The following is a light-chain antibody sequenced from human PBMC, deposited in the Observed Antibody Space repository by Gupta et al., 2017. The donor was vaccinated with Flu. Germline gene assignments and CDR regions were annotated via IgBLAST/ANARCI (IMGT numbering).Light chain of an antibody. CDR3: CSYAGSFLWV. V-gene: IGLV2-11*01. J-gene: IGLJ3*02. Sequence: TSSDVGGYNYVSWYQQHPGKAPKLMIYDVSKRPSGVPDRFSGSKSGNTASLTISGLQAEDEADYYCCSYAGSFLWVFGGGTKLTVL. CDR2: DVS. CDR1: SSDVGGYNY.